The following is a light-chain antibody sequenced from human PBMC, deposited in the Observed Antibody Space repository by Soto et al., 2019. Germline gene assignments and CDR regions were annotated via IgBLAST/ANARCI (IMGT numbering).Light chain of an antibody. CDR1: QGISSY. CDR2: AAS. J-gene: IGKJ1*01. CDR3: QQYYSYPRT. V-gene: IGKV1-8*01. Sequence: AIRMTQSPSSFSASTGDRVTITCRASQGISSYLAWYQQKPGKAPKLLIYAASTLQSGVPSRFRGSGFGTNFTLTIRCLEVEDFAPFYCQQYYSYPRTFGQGTKV.